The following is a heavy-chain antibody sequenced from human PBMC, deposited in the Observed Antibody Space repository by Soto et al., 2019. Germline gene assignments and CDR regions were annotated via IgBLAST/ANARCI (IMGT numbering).Heavy chain of an antibody. CDR2: ISKSNSDT. V-gene: IGHV3-11*05. Sequence: QVQLVESGGGLVKPGGSLRLSCAASGFTFSDHYMTWIRQAPGKGLEWVSYISKSNSDTNYADSVRGRFPIFRDNAKNSLYLQMDSLRAEDTAVYYCARGHYGLDVWGQGTTVTVSS. J-gene: IGHJ6*02. CDR3: ARGHYGLDV. CDR1: GFTFSDHY.